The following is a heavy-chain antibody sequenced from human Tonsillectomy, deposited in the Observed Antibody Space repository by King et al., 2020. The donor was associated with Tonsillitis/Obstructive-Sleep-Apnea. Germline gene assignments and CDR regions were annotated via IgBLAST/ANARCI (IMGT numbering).Heavy chain of an antibody. Sequence: LQLQESGPGLVKPSETLSLTCTVSGGSINRSSDYWGWIRQPPGKGLEWIGSVYYSGSTYYTPSLKSRVTMSVDTSKNQFSLKLSSVTAADTAVYYCARHGYLRYFDILFDYWGRGTLVTVSS. D-gene: IGHD3-9*01. CDR2: VYYSGST. V-gene: IGHV4-39*01. CDR3: ARHGYLRYFDILFDY. J-gene: IGHJ4*02. CDR1: GGSINRSSDY.